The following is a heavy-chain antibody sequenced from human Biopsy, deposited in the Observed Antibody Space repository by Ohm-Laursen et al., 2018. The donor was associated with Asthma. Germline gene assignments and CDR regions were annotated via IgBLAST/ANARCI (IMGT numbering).Heavy chain of an antibody. CDR3: ARTFHFWSPYHAEHYQL. Sequence: SLRPSCSAPGFPFGDNWISWVPQVPGKGRGGGAKLKLEGGEKNHVDSLKGRFTISRDNAKNSLYLQMNSLRAEDTAVYYCARTFHFWSPYHAEHYQLWGQGTLVTVSS. D-gene: IGHD3-3*02. CDR1: GFPFGDNW. J-gene: IGHJ1*01. V-gene: IGHV3-7*01. CDR2: LKLEGGEK.